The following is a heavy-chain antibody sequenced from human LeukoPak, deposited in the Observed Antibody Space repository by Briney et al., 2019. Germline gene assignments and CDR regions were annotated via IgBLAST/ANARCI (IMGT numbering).Heavy chain of an antibody. CDR1: GGSISDYY. CDR2: VHYSGST. D-gene: IGHD6-6*01. Sequence: ASETLSLTCTVSGGSISDYYWSWIRQPLAKGLEWIGYVHYSGSTNYTPSFKSRVTISINTSKNQFSLRLSPVTAADTAVYYCARLEYSSAHFDYWGQGTLVTVSS. J-gene: IGHJ4*02. V-gene: IGHV4-59*01. CDR3: ARLEYSSAHFDY.